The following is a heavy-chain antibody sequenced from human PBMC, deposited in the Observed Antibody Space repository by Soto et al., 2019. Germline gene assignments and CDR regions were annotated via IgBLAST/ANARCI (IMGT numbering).Heavy chain of an antibody. J-gene: IGHJ3*02. CDR2: IKQDGSEK. CDR1: GFTFSSYW. D-gene: IGHD2-2*02. Sequence: GGSLRLSCAASGFTFSSYWMSWVRQAPGKGLEWVANIKQDGSEKYYVDFVKGRFTISRENAKNSLYLQMNSLRAEDTAVYYCASTRDCSSTSCYSAFDIWGQGTMVTVSS. V-gene: IGHV3-7*01. CDR3: ASTRDCSSTSCYSAFDI.